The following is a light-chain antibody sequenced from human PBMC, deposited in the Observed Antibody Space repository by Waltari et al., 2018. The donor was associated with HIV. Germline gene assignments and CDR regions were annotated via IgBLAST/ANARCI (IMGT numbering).Light chain of an antibody. CDR2: KDN. CDR3: QSSDTSGTSVI. CDR1: SLSKQY. Sequence: SSDLTQPPSVSMSPGQTATLTCPGDSLSKQYTSWYKQRPGQAPVLLISKDNKRPSGIPERFSGSTSGTTVTLAISRVQPDDEADYYCQSSDTSGTSVIFGGGTKLTVL. V-gene: IGLV3-25*03. J-gene: IGLJ2*01.